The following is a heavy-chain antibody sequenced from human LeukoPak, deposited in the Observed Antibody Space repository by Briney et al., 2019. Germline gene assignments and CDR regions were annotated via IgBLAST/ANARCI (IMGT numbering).Heavy chain of an antibody. Sequence: GGSLRLSCAASGITFNSYTMNWVRQAPGKGLEWVSGISWNSGSIGYADSVKGRFTISRDNAKNSLYLQMNSLRAEDTALYYCAKDRGGYYGSGSYSDYWGQGTLVTVSS. CDR3: AKDRGGYYGSGSYSDY. J-gene: IGHJ4*02. CDR2: ISWNSGSI. V-gene: IGHV3-9*01. CDR1: GITFNSYT. D-gene: IGHD3-10*01.